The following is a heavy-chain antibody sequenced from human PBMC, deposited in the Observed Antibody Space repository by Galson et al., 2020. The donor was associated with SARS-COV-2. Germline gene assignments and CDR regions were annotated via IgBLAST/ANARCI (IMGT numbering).Heavy chain of an antibody. V-gene: IGHV6-1*01. J-gene: IGHJ3*01. CDR3: ARVVRETAMVNAWDLHAFDF. D-gene: IGHD5-18*01. Sequence: SQTLSITCAISGDSVSSNSAAWNWIRQSPSGGLEWLGRIYYTSRWSNDYAISVRSRISIKPDTAKNQFSLQLNSMTPEDTAMYYCARVVRETAMVNAWDLHAFDFWGQGTMVTVSS. CDR1: GDSVSSNSAA. CDR2: IYYTSRWSN.